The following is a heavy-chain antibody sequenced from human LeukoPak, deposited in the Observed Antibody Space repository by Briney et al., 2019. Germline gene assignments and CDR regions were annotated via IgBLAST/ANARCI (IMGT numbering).Heavy chain of an antibody. CDR1: GFTLRILR. D-gene: IGHD2-21*02. Sequence: GEPLTHPCAPSGFTLRILRMHWAPHPPEKALVWVSRINSDGRSKSYADSVKGRFTISRDNAKNTLYLQINSLRAEDPAVYYCARVAPTYGGGDCDPDWGQGTLVTVSS. CDR3: ARVAPTYGGGDCDPD. V-gene: IGHV3-74*01. CDR2: INSDGRSK. J-gene: IGHJ4*02.